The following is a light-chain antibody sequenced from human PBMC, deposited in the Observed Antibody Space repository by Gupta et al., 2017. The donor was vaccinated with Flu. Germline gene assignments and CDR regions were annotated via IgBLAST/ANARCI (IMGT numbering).Light chain of an antibody. CDR3: QQRSNGRT. CDR2: DAS. J-gene: IGKJ1*01. V-gene: IGKV3-11*01. CDR1: QSVRRY. Sequence: EIVLTQSPATLSLPPGERATLACRASQSVRRYLAWYQPKPGQAPRLLSYDASNRATGIPARFSGSGSGTDFTLTISSLEPEDFAVSYCQQRSNGRTFGRGTKVEIK.